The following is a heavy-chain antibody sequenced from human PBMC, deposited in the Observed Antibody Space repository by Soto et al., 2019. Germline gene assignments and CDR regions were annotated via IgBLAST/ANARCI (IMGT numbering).Heavy chain of an antibody. D-gene: IGHD6-6*01. J-gene: IGHJ6*02. CDR3: ASLVAAPSSFSSYYYGMDV. CDR2: ISSSSSDI. Sequence: RGSLRLSCAASGFTFISYTIDFFRHSPFKWLGWVSSISSSSSDIYYADSVKGRFTVSRDNAKNSLYLQMNSLRAEDTAVYYCASLVAAPSSFSSYYYGMDVWGQGTTVTVSS. V-gene: IGHV3-21*01. CDR1: GFTFISYT.